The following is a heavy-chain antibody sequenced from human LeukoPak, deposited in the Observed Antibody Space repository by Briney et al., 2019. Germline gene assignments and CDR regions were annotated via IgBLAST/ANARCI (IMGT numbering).Heavy chain of an antibody. D-gene: IGHD3-10*01. CDR1: GYSISSGYY. CDR3: ARSLYYYGSDSFDI. V-gene: IGHV4-38-2*02. Sequence: SETLSLTCTVSGYSISSGYYWGWIRQPPGKGLEWIGSIYHSGSTYYNPSLKSRVTISVDTSKNQFSLKLSSVTAADTAVYYCARSLYYYGSDSFDIWGQGTMVTVSS. CDR2: IYHSGST. J-gene: IGHJ3*02.